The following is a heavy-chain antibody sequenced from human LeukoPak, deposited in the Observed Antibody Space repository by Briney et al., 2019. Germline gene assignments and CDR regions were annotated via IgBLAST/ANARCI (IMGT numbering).Heavy chain of an antibody. J-gene: IGHJ6*03. D-gene: IGHD6-13*01. V-gene: IGHV3-30*02. Sequence: PGGSLRLSCAASGFTFSSYGMHWVRQAPGKGLEWVAFIRYDGSNKYYADSVKGRFTISRDNSKNTLYLQMNSLRAEDTAVYYCAKDPHRPLAAAGTRYYYYYYMDVWGKGTTVTVSS. CDR3: AKDPHRPLAAAGTRYYYYYYMDV. CDR2: IRYDGSNK. CDR1: GFTFSSYG.